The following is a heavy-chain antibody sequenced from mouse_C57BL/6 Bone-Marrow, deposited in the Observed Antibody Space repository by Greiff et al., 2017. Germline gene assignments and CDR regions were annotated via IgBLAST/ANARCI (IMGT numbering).Heavy chain of an antibody. D-gene: IGHD1-2*01. CDR1: GYTFTSYW. CDR2: IDTNSGGT. V-gene: IGHV1-72*01. CDR3: ARSGTAYFDY. J-gene: IGHJ2*01. Sequence: QVQLQQPGAEPVKPGALVKLSCKAFGYTFTSYWMHWVKQRPGRGLEWIGRIDTNSGGTKYNEKFKSKATLTVDKPPSTAYMQLSSLTSEDSAVYYYARSGTAYFDYWGQGTTLTVSS.